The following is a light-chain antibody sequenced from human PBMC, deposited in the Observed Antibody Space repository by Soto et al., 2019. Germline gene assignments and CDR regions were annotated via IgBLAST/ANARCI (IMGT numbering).Light chain of an antibody. CDR2: GAS. Sequence: EILLTQSPDTLSLSPGERAPLSCRARQTVSSNYLAWCQQRPGQAPRLLIYGASTRAAGIPDRFSGSGSGTDFTLTITRLEPEDSAVYFCQQYTGPPTTFGQGTRLEIK. J-gene: IGKJ5*01. CDR1: QTVSSNY. CDR3: QQYTGPPTT. V-gene: IGKV3-20*01.